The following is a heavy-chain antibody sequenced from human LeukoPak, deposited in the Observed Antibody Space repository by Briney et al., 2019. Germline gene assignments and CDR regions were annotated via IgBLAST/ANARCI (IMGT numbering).Heavy chain of an antibody. CDR3: ARGLQDSYYYYYYMDV. CDR2: ISSNGGST. CDR1: GFTFSSYA. D-gene: IGHD2-15*01. Sequence: GGSLRLSCAASGFTFSSYAMHWVRQAPGKGLEYGSAISSNGGSTYYANSVKGRFTISRDNSKNTLYLQMGSLRAEDMAVYYCARGLQDSYYYYYYMDVWGKGTTVTVSS. V-gene: IGHV3-64*01. J-gene: IGHJ6*03.